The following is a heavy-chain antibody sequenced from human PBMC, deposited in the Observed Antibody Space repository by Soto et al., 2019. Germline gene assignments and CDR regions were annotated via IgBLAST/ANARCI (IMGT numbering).Heavy chain of an antibody. CDR2: IYYSGST. D-gene: IGHD1-20*01. CDR1: GGSISSYY. V-gene: IGHV4-59*01. CDR3: AREITGTLNWFDP. J-gene: IGHJ5*02. Sequence: SGTLSLTCTVSGGSISSYYWSWIRQPPGKGLEWIGYIYYSGSTNYNPSLKSRVTISVDTSKNQFSLKLSSVTAADTAVYYCAREITGTLNWFDPGGQGTLVTVS.